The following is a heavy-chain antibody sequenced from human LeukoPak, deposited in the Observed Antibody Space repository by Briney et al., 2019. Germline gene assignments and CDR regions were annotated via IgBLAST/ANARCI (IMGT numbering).Heavy chain of an antibody. J-gene: IGHJ4*02. D-gene: IGHD3-10*01. Sequence: GGSLRLSCAASGFTFSSYGMHWVRQAPGKGLEWVAFIRYDGSNKYYADSVKGRFTISRDNSKNTLYLQMNSLRAEDTAVYYCARGLTGSRRYFDYWGQGTLVTVSS. V-gene: IGHV3-30*02. CDR1: GFTFSSYG. CDR3: ARGLTGSRRYFDY. CDR2: IRYDGSNK.